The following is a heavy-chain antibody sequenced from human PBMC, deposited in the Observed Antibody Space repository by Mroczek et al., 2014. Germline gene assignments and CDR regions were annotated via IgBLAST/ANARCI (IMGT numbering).Heavy chain of an antibody. J-gene: IGHJ6*02. CDR3: AKDQDPIVRLGYYYYGMDV. CDR2: ISGSGGST. CDR1: GFTFSSYA. V-gene: IGHV3-23*04. D-gene: IGHD2-8*01. Sequence: EVQLVESGGGLVQPWGSLRLSCAASGFTFSSYAMSWVRQAPGKGLEWVSAISGSGGSTYYRRLREGPFTISRDNSKNTLYLQMNSLRAEDTAVYYCAKDQDPIVRLGYYYYGMDVWGQGTTVHRL.